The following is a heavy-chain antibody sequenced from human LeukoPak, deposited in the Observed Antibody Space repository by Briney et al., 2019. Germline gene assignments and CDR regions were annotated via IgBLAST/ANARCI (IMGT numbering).Heavy chain of an antibody. D-gene: IGHD3-10*01. J-gene: IGHJ4*02. CDR1: GYSFTDYY. Sequence: ASVKVSCKTSGYSFTDYYMHWVRQAPGQGLEWMGWINPNSGGTNYAQKFQGRVTMTRDTSISTAYMELSRLRSDDTAVYYCARDIWVGYRYGSGSPEDYWGQGTLVTVSS. CDR2: INPNSGGT. CDR3: ARDIWVGYRYGSGSPEDY. V-gene: IGHV1-2*02.